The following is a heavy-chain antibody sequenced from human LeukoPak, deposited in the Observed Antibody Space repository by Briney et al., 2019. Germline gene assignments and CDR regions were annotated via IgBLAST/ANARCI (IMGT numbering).Heavy chain of an antibody. CDR3: AREWGPIAVSGGPGY. V-gene: IGHV3-33*01. CDR2: IWFDGRNK. J-gene: IGHJ4*02. CDR1: GFTFSIYG. Sequence: GGSLRLSCAAAGFTFSIYGMHWVRQAPGKGLEWVALIWFDGRNKFHADSVKGRFTISRDNSKNTLFLQMNSLRAEDTAVYYCAREWGPIAVSGGPGYWGQGALVTVSS. D-gene: IGHD6-19*01.